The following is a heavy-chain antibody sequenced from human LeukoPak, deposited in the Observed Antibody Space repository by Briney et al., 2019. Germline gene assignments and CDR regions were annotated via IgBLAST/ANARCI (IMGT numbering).Heavy chain of an antibody. CDR2: ISAYNGNT. Sequence: ASVKVPCKASGYTFTSYGINWVRQAPGQGLEWMGWISAYNGNTNYAQKFQGSVTMTTDTSTSIAYMELRSLRSDDTAVYYCARVSRSGSSSSAGMDYWGQGTLVTVSS. J-gene: IGHJ4*02. D-gene: IGHD6-6*01. CDR3: ARVSRSGSSSSAGMDY. CDR1: GYTFTSYG. V-gene: IGHV1-18*01.